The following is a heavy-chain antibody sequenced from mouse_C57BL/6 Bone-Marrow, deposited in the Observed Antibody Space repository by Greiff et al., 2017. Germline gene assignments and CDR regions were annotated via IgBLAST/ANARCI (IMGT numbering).Heavy chain of an antibody. V-gene: IGHV2-9-1*01. CDR2: IWTGGGA. CDR3: AGGYTVVTT. CDR1: GFSLTSFA. D-gene: IGHD2-1*01. J-gene: IGHJ3*01. Sequence: QVQLQQSGPGLVAPSQSLSITCTVSGFSLTSFAISWVRQPPGTGLEWLGVIWTGGGAYYNSALKSRLSISKDNSKSQVVVTMNSLQTDDTARNYCAGGYTVVTTWGQGTRVTVAA.